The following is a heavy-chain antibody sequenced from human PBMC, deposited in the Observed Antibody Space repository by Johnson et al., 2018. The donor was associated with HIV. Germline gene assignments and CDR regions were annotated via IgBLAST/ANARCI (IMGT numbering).Heavy chain of an antibody. Sequence: VQLVESGGGVVRPGGSLRLSCAASGFTFDDYGMSWVRQAPGKGLEWVSGINWNGGSTGYADSVKGRFTISRDNAKNSLYLQMNSLRAEDTALYYCATLPVNYYDSRGAFDFWGQGTMVTVSS. CDR3: ATLPVNYYDSRGAFDF. CDR2: INWNGGST. V-gene: IGHV3-20*04. J-gene: IGHJ3*01. D-gene: IGHD3-22*01. CDR1: GFTFDDYG.